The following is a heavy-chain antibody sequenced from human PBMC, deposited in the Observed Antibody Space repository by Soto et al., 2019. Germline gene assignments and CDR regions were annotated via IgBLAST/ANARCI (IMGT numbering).Heavy chain of an antibody. CDR1: GYTFSTYG. V-gene: IGHV1-18*01. D-gene: IGHD3-10*01. Sequence: QVPLVQSGAAVKKPGASVKVSCKASGYTFSTYGINWVRQAPGQGLQWVGWISAYSGNTNSTQKLQGRVTMTIDTSTSTAYMELKSLRSDDTAVYYCARVTMVRGVIIDDAFDIWGQGTMVTVSS. CDR2: ISAYSGNT. J-gene: IGHJ3*02. CDR3: ARVTMVRGVIIDDAFDI.